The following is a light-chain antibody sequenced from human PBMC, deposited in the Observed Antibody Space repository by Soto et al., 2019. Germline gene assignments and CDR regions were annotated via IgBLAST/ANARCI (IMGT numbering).Light chain of an antibody. CDR2: GAS. CDR3: QQYNNWPPPLT. Sequence: EIVMTQSPATLSVSPGERATLSCRASQSVSSNLAWYRQKPGQAPRLLIYGASTRATGIPARFSGSGSGTEFTLTISSLQSEDFAVYYCQQYNNWPPPLTFGGGTKVEI. J-gene: IGKJ4*01. CDR1: QSVSSN. V-gene: IGKV3-15*01.